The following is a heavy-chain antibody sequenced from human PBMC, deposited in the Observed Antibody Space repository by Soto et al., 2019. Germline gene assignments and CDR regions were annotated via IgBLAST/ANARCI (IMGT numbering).Heavy chain of an antibody. D-gene: IGHD2-2*01. J-gene: IGHJ4*02. CDR2: ISGSGGST. CDR1: GFTFSSYA. CDR3: AKYVVAGALDY. Sequence: GGSLRLSCAASGFTFSSYAMSWVRQAPGKGLEWVSSISGSGGSTYYADSLKGRFTISIYFSKNTLFLQMNSLRAGDTAVYYCAKYVVAGALDYWAQGTLVTVSS. V-gene: IGHV3-23*01.